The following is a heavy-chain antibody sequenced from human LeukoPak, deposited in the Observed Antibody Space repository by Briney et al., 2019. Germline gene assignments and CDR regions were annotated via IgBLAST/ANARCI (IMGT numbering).Heavy chain of an antibody. CDR1: GGSISSYY. Sequence: SETLSLTCTVSGGSISSYYWSWIRQPPGKGREWIGYIYYSGSTNYNPSLKSRVTISVDTSKNQFSLKLSSVTAADTAVYHCATFDSYGFDYWGQGTLVTVSS. CDR2: IYYSGST. J-gene: IGHJ4*02. CDR3: ATFDSYGFDY. V-gene: IGHV4-59*01. D-gene: IGHD5-18*01.